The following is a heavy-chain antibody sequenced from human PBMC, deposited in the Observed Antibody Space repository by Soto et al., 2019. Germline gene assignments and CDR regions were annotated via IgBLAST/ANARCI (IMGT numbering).Heavy chain of an antibody. Sequence: GGALRLSFAASGFTLSDHYMDWGRQAPGKGLEWVGRTRNKANRYTTEYAASGKSRFTISRDDSKNSLYLQMNSLKTEDTAVYYCAREYGSGSYNWFAPWGQGTLVPVSS. CDR3: AREYGSGSYNWFAP. V-gene: IGHV3-72*01. J-gene: IGHJ5*02. D-gene: IGHD3-10*01. CDR2: TRNKANRYTT. CDR1: GFTLSDHY.